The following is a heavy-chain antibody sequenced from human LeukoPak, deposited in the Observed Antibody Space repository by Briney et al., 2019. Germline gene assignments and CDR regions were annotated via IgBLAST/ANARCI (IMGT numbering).Heavy chain of an antibody. CDR2: IYYSGST. Sequence: SETLSLTCTVSGGSISSYYWGWIRQPPGKGLEWIGYIYYSGSTNYNPSLKSRVTISVDTSKNQFSLKLSSVTAADTAVYYCASSDSSGWVRYFDYWGQGTLVTVSS. CDR3: ASSDSSGWVRYFDY. CDR1: GGSISSYY. J-gene: IGHJ4*02. D-gene: IGHD6-19*01. V-gene: IGHV4-59*01.